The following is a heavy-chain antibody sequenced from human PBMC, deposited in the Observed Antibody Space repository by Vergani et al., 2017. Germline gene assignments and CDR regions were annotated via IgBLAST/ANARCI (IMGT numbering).Heavy chain of an antibody. D-gene: IGHD3-10*01. CDR2: LCPSGST. Sequence: QVQLQESGPGLVKPSQSLSLTCTVSGGSISYWCWSWLRQPAGKGLEWIGRLCPSGSTNYKPSLKSRVTMSIDTSKNQFSLKLTSVTAADTAVYYCAVRPRVNLVGGEIVTKRTFDYWSQGSLVTVSS. CDR3: AVRPRVNLVGGEIVTKRTFDY. CDR1: GGSISYWC. V-gene: IGHV4-4*07. J-gene: IGHJ4*02.